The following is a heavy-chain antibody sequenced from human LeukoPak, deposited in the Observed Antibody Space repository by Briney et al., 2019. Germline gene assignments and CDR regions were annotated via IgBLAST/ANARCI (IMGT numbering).Heavy chain of an antibody. Sequence: PSETLSLTCAVYGGSFSGYYWSWIRQPPGKGLEWIGEINHSGSTNYNPSLKSRVTISVDTSKNQFSLKLSSVTAADTAVYYCDRTRKYSTGQSDYWGEGTLVTVAS. CDR1: GGSFSGYY. J-gene: IGHJ4*02. CDR3: DRTRKYSTGQSDY. V-gene: IGHV4-34*01. CDR2: INHSGST. D-gene: IGHD6-19*01.